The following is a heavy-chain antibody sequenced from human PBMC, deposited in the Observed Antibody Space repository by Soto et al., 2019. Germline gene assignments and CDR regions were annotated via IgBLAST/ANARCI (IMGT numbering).Heavy chain of an antibody. CDR1: GFTFSNYG. CDR3: ARDVYWRSNRCLRKIVEY. D-gene: IGHD2-2*01. CDR2: MSNDGKNK. V-gene: IGHV3-30*03. J-gene: IGHJ4*02. Sequence: QVQLVESGGGVVQPGRSLRLSCAASGFTFSNYGMHWVRQAPGKGLEWVAIMSNDGKNKFYADSVKGRFTISRDDSKNTLSLQMDSLKTEDTAVYSCARDVYWRSNRCLRKIVEYWGPGNLVTVSS.